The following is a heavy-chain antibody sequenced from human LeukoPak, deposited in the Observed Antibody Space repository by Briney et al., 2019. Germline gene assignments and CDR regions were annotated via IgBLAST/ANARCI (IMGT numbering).Heavy chain of an antibody. Sequence: SETLSLTCTVSGGSISSHYWAWVRQPPGKGLEWIGYISYSGSTNNNPFLKSRVTISLDASRSQFSLQLSSVTAADTAVYFCARHEELSLYPFFDHWGRGALVTVSS. CDR3: ARHEELSLYPFFDH. J-gene: IGHJ4*02. D-gene: IGHD3-16*02. CDR1: GGSISSHY. V-gene: IGHV4-59*08. CDR2: ISYSGST.